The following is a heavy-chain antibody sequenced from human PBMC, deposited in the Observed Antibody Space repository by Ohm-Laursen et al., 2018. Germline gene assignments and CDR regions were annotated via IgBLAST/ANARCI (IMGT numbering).Heavy chain of an antibody. J-gene: IGHJ4*02. Sequence: SDTLSLTCAVSGGSMSNYYWNWIRQPPGKGLEWIGEINHSGSTNYNPSLKSRVTISVDTSKNQFSLKLSSVTAADTAVYYCARLQRGGSPDYWGQGTLVTVSS. CDR1: GGSMSNYY. D-gene: IGHD2-15*01. CDR2: INHSGST. V-gene: IGHV4-34*01. CDR3: ARLQRGGSPDY.